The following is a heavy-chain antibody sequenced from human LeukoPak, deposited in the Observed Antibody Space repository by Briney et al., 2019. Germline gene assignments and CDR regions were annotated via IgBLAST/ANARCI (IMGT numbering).Heavy chain of an antibody. CDR2: IYSGGST. V-gene: IGHV3-53*01. D-gene: IGHD3-16*01. CDR3: ASDDYVSQYYFGY. CDR1: GFTVSSNY. J-gene: IGHJ4*02. Sequence: GGSLRLSCAASGFTVSSNYMSWVRQAPGKGLEWVSVIYSGGSTYYADSVKGRFTISRDNSKNTLYLQMNSLRAEDTAVYYCASDDYVSQYYFGYWGQGTLVTVSS.